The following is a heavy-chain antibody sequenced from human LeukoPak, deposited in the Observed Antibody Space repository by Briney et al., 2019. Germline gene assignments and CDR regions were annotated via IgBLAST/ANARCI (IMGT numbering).Heavy chain of an antibody. J-gene: IGHJ4*02. D-gene: IGHD3-3*01. CDR3: ARARLIYDFWSGYYFDY. Sequence: KPGGSLRLSCAASGFTFSSYSMTWVRQAPGKGLEWVSSISSSSSYIYYADSVKGRFTISRDNAKNSLYLQMNSLRAEDTAVYYCARARLIYDFWSGYYFDYWGQGTLVTVSS. CDR2: ISSSSSYI. CDR1: GFTFSSYS. V-gene: IGHV3-21*01.